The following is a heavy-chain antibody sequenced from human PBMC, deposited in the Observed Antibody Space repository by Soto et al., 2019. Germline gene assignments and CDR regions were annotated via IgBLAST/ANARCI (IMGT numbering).Heavy chain of an antibody. J-gene: IGHJ4*02. D-gene: IGHD2-15*01. CDR2: IYYSGST. CDR3: ARRYCSGGSCVFDY. Sequence: QVQLQESGPGLVKPSETLSLTCTVSGGSISSYYWSWIRQPPGKGLEWIGYIYYSGSTNYNPSLKSRVTISVDTSKNQFSLKLSSVTAADTAVYYCARRYCSGGSCVFDYWGQGTLVTVSS. V-gene: IGHV4-59*08. CDR1: GGSISSYY.